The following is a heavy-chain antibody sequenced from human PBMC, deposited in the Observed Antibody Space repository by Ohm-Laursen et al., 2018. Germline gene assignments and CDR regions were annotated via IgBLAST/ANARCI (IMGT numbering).Heavy chain of an antibody. Sequence: DTLSLTCTVSGDSISSYYWSWIRQPAGKGLEWIGRIYSSGSTYYNPSLKSRVTISVDTSKNQFSLKLSSVTAADTAVYYCARQISIAARTYYYYGMDVWGQGTTVTVSS. J-gene: IGHJ6*02. CDR3: ARQISIAARTYYYYGMDV. D-gene: IGHD6-6*01. CDR2: IYSSGST. CDR1: GDSISSYY. V-gene: IGHV4-4*07.